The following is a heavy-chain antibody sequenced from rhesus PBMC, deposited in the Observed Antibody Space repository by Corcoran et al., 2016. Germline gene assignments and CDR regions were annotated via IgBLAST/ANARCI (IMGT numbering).Heavy chain of an antibody. Sequence: DVQLVESGGGLVKPGGSLRLSCVASGFTFSSYEMHWVRQAPRKGLVWVSVFSESFGTIYYADSVKGRFTNSRDNAKNSLFLQMNSLRAEDTAVYYCTRRGTAGNYRNNYFDHWGQGVLVTVSS. CDR3: TRRGTAGNYRNNYFDH. CDR2: FSESFGTI. CDR1: GFTFSSYE. D-gene: IGHD4-17*01. V-gene: IGHV3-100*02. J-gene: IGHJ4*01.